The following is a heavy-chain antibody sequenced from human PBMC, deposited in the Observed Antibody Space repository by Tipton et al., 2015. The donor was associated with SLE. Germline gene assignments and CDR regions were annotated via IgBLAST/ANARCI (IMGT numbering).Heavy chain of an antibody. D-gene: IGHD6-13*01. CDR1: GGSISSSSYY. V-gene: IGHV4-39*07. CDR2: ITHSGST. CDR3: ARDLGSSGSFDY. Sequence: PGLVKPSETLSLTCTVSGGSISSSSYYWSWIRQPPGKGLEWIGEITHSGSTNYNPSLKSRVTTSVDTSKNQFSLKLSSVTAADTAVYYCARDLGSSGSFDYWGQGTLVTVSS. J-gene: IGHJ4*02.